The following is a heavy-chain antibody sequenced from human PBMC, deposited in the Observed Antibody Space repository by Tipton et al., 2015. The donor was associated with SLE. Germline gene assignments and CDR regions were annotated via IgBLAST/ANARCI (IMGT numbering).Heavy chain of an antibody. J-gene: IGHJ4*02. D-gene: IGHD3-10*01. CDR2: IDSDGTIT. CDR3: ARIHYYGSGSGDY. V-gene: IGHV3-74*01. CDR1: GFTFNRYW. Sequence: SLRLSCAASGFTFNRYWMHWVRQAPGKGLMWVSRIDSDGTITNYADTVKGRFTISRDNAKDTLYLQMNSLRAEDTAVYYCARIHYYGSGSGDYWGQGTLATVSS.